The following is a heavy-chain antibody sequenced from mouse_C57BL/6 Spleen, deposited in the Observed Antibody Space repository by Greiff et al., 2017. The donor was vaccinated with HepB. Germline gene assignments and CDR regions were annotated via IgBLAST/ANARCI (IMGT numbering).Heavy chain of an antibody. Sequence: VQLQQSGAELVRPGASVKLSCKASGYTFTDYYINWVKQRPGQGLEWIARIYPGSGNTYYNEKFKGKATLTAEKSSSTAYMQLSSLTSEYSAVYFCARVYYYGSSSFDYWGQGTTLTVSS. V-gene: IGHV1-76*01. D-gene: IGHD1-1*01. CDR3: ARVYYYGSSSFDY. CDR1: GYTFTDYY. J-gene: IGHJ2*01. CDR2: IYPGSGNT.